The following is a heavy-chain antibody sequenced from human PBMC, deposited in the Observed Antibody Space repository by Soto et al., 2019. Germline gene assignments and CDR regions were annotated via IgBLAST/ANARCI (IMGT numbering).Heavy chain of an antibody. CDR1: GVSTSNHY. Sequence: PSETLSLTCSVSGVSTSNHYWTWIRKPPGQGPEWIGCIYYRGTTNYNASFNSRVTISLDTSKNQFSLRLTSVTTADTAVYYCARGGGSPNHDHEFDNWGQGILVTVSS. V-gene: IGHV4-59*11. J-gene: IGHJ4*02. CDR3: ARGGGSPNHDHEFDN. D-gene: IGHD6-19*01. CDR2: IYYRGTT.